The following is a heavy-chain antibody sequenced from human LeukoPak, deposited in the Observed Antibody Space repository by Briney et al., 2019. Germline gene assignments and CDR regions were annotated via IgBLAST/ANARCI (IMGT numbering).Heavy chain of an antibody. V-gene: IGHV3-21*01. D-gene: IGHD2-2*02. Sequence: PGGSLRLSCAASGFTFSSYSMNWVRQAPGKGLEWVSSISSSSSYIYYADSVKGRFTISRDNAKNSLYLQMNSLRAEDTAVYYCAGGCSSTSCYMVGPNFDYWGQGTLVTVSS. J-gene: IGHJ4*02. CDR2: ISSSSSYI. CDR1: GFTFSSYS. CDR3: AGGCSSTSCYMVGPNFDY.